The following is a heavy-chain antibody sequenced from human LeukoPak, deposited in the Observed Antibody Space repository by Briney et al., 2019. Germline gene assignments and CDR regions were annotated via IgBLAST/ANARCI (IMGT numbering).Heavy chain of an antibody. CDR2: ISSSSSYI. CDR1: GFTFSSYA. D-gene: IGHD3-16*02. J-gene: IGHJ3*02. Sequence: GGSLRLSCAASGFTFSSYAMHWVRQAPGKGLEWVSSISSSSSYIYYADSVKGRFTISRDNAKNSLYLQMNSLRAEDTAVYYCARGSYYDYVWGSYRPFLDAFDIWGQGTMVTVSS. CDR3: ARGSYYDYVWGSYRPFLDAFDI. V-gene: IGHV3-21*01.